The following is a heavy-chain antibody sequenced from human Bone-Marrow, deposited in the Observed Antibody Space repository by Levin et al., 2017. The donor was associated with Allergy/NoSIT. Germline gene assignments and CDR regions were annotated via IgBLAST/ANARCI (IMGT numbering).Heavy chain of an antibody. Sequence: GLEWIGFLYDSGSTNYNPSLKSRVTTSLDMSKSQFSLKLSSVTAADTAVYYCARVGTMVRGSSPYYSYYMDVWGKGTTVTVSS. CDR2: LYDSGST. CDR3: ARVGTMVRGSSPYYSYYMDV. J-gene: IGHJ6*03. D-gene: IGHD3-10*01. V-gene: IGHV4-59*08.